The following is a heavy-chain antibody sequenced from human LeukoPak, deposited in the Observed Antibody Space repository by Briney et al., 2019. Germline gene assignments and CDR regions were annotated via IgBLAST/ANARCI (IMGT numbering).Heavy chain of an antibody. Sequence: PSQTLSLTCTVSGGSISIGSYYWSWIRQPGGKGLEWIGRIYTSGSTNYNPSLKSQVTISVHTSKNQFAIKLPSVTAADTAVYYCARASGWYFYDPWGQGTLSPSPQ. D-gene: IGHD6-19*01. V-gene: IGHV4-61*02. CDR2: IYTSGST. CDR3: ARASGWYFYDP. J-gene: IGHJ5*02. CDR1: GGSISIGSYY.